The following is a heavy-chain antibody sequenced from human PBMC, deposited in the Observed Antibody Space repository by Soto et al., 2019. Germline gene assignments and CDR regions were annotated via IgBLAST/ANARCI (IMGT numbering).Heavy chain of an antibody. V-gene: IGHV1-69*02. CDR2: IIPILGIA. CDR3: ASADRGEYYYYYGMDF. D-gene: IGHD3-10*01. J-gene: IGHJ6*02. CDR1: GGTFSSYT. Sequence: QVQLVQSGAEVKKPGSSVKVSCKASGGTFSSYTISWVRQAPGQGLEWMGRIIPILGIANYAQKFQGRVTITADISTSTAYMELSSLRSEDTAVYYCASADRGEYYYYYGMDFWGQGTTVTVSS.